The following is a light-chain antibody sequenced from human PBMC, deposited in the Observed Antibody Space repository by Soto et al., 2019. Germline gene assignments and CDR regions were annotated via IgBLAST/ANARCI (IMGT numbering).Light chain of an antibody. V-gene: IGLV2-14*01. CDR2: EVS. CDR1: SSDIGGYNY. CDR3: SSYRSSSPLV. J-gene: IGLJ2*01. Sequence: QSVLTQPASVSGSPGQSITISCTGTSSDIGGYNYVSWYQQHPGKAPKLMIYEVSHRPSGVSNRFSGSKSGNTASLTISGLQAEDEADYYCSSYRSSSPLVCGGGTKLTVL.